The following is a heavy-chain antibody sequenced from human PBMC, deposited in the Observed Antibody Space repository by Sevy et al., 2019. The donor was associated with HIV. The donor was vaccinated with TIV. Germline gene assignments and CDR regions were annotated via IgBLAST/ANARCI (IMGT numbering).Heavy chain of an antibody. CDR2: IYASGNT. J-gene: IGHJ4*02. D-gene: IGHD3-10*01. CDR3: ARDLGEGDL. V-gene: IGHV4-4*07. Sequence: SETLSLICTVSGGSISSYYWSWIRQPAGKGLEWIGRIYASGNTDYNPSLKSRVTMSVDTSQNQFSLILSSVTAADTAVHYCARDLGEGDLWGQGTLVTVSS. CDR1: GGSISSYY.